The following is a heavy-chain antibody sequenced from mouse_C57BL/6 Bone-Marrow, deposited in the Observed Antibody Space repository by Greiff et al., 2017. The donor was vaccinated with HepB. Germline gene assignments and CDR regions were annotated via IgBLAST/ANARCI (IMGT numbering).Heavy chain of an antibody. J-gene: IGHJ3*01. CDR1: GFTFSDYY. Sequence: EVQGVESGGGLVQPGGSLKLSCAASGFTFSDYYMYWVRQTPEKRLEGVAYISNGGGSTYYPDTVKGRFTISRDNAKNTLYLQMSRLKSEDTAMYYCARQGDYGYGAWFAYWGQGTLVTVSA. CDR3: ARQGDYGYGAWFAY. CDR2: ISNGGGST. V-gene: IGHV5-12*01. D-gene: IGHD2-2*01.